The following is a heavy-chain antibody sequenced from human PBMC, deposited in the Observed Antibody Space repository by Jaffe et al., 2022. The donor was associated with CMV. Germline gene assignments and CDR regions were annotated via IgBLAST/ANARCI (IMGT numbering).Heavy chain of an antibody. J-gene: IGHJ4*02. CDR1: GFTFSSYA. Sequence: EVQLVESGGGLVQPGGSLRLSCAASGFTFSSYAMSWVRQAPGKGLEWVSAISGSGGSTYYADSVKGRFTISRDNSKNTLYLQMNSLRAEDTAVYYCAKESIYCGGDCYILAFDYWGQGTLVTVSS. D-gene: IGHD2-21*02. CDR3: AKESIYCGGDCYILAFDY. CDR2: ISGSGGST. V-gene: IGHV3-23*04.